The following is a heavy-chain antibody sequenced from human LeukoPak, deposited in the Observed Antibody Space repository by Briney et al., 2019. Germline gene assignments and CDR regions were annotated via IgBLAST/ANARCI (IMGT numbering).Heavy chain of an antibody. V-gene: IGHV1-18*01. CDR3: ARDLPGVAFDI. J-gene: IGHJ3*02. Sequence: GASVKVSCKASGYTFPRYGISWVRQAPGQGLEWMGWISTYNGDTNYAQKFQDRVTMTTDTSTSTAYMELWSLRSDDTAVYYCARDLPGVAFDIWGQGTVVTVSS. D-gene: IGHD3-10*01. CDR1: GYTFPRYG. CDR2: ISTYNGDT.